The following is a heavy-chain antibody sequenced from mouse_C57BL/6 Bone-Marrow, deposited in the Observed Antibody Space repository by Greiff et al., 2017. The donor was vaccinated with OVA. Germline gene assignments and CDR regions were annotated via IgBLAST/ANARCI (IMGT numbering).Heavy chain of an antibody. CDR2: IYPRSGNT. V-gene: IGHV1-81*01. CDR3: ARLETPFAY. Sequence: VQLQQSGAELARPGASVKLSCKASGYTFTSYGISWVKQRPGQGLEWIGEIYPRSGNTYYNEKFKGKATLTADKSSSTAYMELRSLTSEDSAVYFCARLETPFAYWGQGTLVTVSA. J-gene: IGHJ3*01. CDR1: GYTFTSYG.